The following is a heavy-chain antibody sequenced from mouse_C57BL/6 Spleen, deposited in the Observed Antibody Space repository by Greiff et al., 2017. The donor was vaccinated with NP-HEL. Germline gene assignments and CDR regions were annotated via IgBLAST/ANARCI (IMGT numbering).Heavy chain of an antibody. CDR1: GFTFSDYG. J-gene: IGHJ4*01. Sequence: EVQLVESGGGLVKPGGSLKLSCAASGFTFSDYGMHWVRQAPEKGLEWVAYISSGSSTIYYADTVKGRFTISSDNAKNTLFLQMTSLRSEDTAMYYCARDTVVAPYAMDYWGQGTSVTVSS. CDR3: ARDTVVAPYAMDY. V-gene: IGHV5-17*01. D-gene: IGHD1-1*01. CDR2: ISSGSSTI.